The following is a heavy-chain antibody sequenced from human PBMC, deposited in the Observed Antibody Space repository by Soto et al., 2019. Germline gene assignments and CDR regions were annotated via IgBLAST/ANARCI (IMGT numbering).Heavy chain of an antibody. Sequence: GESLKISCKGSGYTFTNYRIGWVRQMPGKGLEWMGIINLGDSETKYSPSFQGQVTISADKSISTAYLQWSSLKASDTAMYYCARLTYCDYYYYDSSGYCYYFDSWGQGTLVTVSS. CDR2: INLGDSET. D-gene: IGHD3-22*01. CDR3: ARLTYCDYYYYDSSGYCYYFDS. V-gene: IGHV5-51*01. J-gene: IGHJ4*02. CDR1: GYTFTNYR.